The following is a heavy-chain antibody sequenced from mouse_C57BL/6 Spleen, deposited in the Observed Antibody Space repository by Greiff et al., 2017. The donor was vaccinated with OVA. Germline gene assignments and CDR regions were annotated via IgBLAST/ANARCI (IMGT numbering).Heavy chain of an antibody. Sequence: EVKLLESGPGLVKPSQSLSLTCSVTGYSITSGYYWNWIRQFPGNKLEWVGYISYDGSNNYNPSLKNRISITRDTSKNQFFLKLNSVTTEDTATYYCARSTTVKGYAMDYWGQGTSVTVSS. CDR2: ISYDGSN. J-gene: IGHJ4*01. D-gene: IGHD1-1*01. V-gene: IGHV3-6*01. CDR1: GYSITSGYY. CDR3: ARSTTVKGYAMDY.